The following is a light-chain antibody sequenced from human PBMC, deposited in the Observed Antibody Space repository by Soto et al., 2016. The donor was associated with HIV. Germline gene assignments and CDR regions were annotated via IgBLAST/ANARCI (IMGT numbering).Light chain of an antibody. CDR1: QSISSY. CDR2: AAS. Sequence: DIQMTQSPSSLSASVGDRVTITCRASQSISSYLNWYQQKPGKAPKLLIYAASSLQSGVPSRFSGSGSGTDFTLAISSLQPEDFATYYCQQSYTVPRGPFGRRDRSGN. J-gene: IGKJ1*01. V-gene: IGKV1-39*01. CDR3: QQSYTVPRGP.